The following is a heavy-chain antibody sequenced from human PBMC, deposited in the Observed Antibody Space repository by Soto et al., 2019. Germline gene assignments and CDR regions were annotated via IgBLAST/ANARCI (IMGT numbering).Heavy chain of an antibody. D-gene: IGHD2-21*01. CDR1: GSAFPRHC. Sequence: ASVKLSRKAAGSAFPRHCTHWVRQAPRERLEWMGWINAGNGNTKYSQKFQGRVTITRDTSASTAYMELRSLRSDDTAVYYCACFFWWCVEHLDLFAIWRQGTMDIVSS. CDR2: INAGNGNT. J-gene: IGHJ3*02. CDR3: ACFFWWCVEHLDLFAI. V-gene: IGHV1-3*01.